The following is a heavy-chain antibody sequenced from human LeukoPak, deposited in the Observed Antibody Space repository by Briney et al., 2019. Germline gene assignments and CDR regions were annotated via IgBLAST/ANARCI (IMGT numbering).Heavy chain of an antibody. CDR3: ARDLGSGRRGGGSYFDY. CDR2: IIPIFGTA. CDR1: GGTFSSYA. V-gene: IGHV1-69*05. J-gene: IGHJ4*02. D-gene: IGHD6-19*01. Sequence: SVKVSCKASGGTFSSYAISWVRQAPGQGLEWMGRIIPIFGTANYAQKFQGRVTITTDESTSTAYVELSSLRSGDTAVYYCARDLGSGRRGGGSYFDYWGQGTLVTVSS.